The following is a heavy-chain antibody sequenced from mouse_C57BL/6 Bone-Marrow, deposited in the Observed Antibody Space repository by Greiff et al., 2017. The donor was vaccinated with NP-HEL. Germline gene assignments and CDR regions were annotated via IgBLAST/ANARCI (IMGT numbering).Heavy chain of an antibody. CDR1: GYTFTSYW. CDR3: ARSASSGYDYAMDY. Sequence: QVQLQQPGTELVKPGASVKLSCKASGYTFTSYWMHWVKQRPGQGLEWIGNINPSNGGTNYNEKFKSKATLTVNKSASTDYIELSSLTSEDSAVYYCARSASSGYDYAMDYWGQGTSVTVSA. D-gene: IGHD3-2*02. J-gene: IGHJ4*01. V-gene: IGHV1-53*01. CDR2: INPSNGGT.